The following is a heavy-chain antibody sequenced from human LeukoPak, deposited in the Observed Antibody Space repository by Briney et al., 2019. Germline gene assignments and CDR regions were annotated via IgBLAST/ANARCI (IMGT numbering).Heavy chain of an antibody. Sequence: PGGSLILSCAASGFTFSSYGMHWVRQAPGKGLEWVAFIRYDGSNKYYADSVKGRFTISRDNSKNTLYLQMNSLRAEDTAVYYCAKARLPARPHLFDYWGQGTLVTVSS. V-gene: IGHV3-30*02. CDR1: GFTFSSYG. CDR2: IRYDGSNK. J-gene: IGHJ4*02. CDR3: AKARLPARPHLFDY. D-gene: IGHD6-6*01.